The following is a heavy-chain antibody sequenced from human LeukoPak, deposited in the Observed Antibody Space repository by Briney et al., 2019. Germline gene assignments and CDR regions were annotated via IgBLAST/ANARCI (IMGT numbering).Heavy chain of an antibody. Sequence: SETLSLTCAVYGGSFSGYYWSWIRQPPGKGLVWIGETTHSGSTNYNPSLRSRVTIAVDRSKNQFSLKLSSVTAADTAVYYCARRDYGDYVGSDCWGQGTLVTVSS. CDR2: TTHSGST. CDR3: ARRDYGDYVGSDC. J-gene: IGHJ4*02. CDR1: GGSFSGYY. V-gene: IGHV4-34*01. D-gene: IGHD4-17*01.